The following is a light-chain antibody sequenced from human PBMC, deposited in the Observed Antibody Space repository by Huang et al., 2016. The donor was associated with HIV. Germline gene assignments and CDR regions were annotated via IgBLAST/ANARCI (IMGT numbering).Light chain of an antibody. CDR3: QQYNNWPPWT. Sequence: EMVMTQSPATLSASPGEGVTLSCRASQSVSSNLAWYQQKPGQAPRLLIYAASARASGIPARFSGSGSGTEFTLTISSLQSEDFAIYYCQQYNNWPPWTFGRGTNVEIK. CDR2: AAS. CDR1: QSVSSN. J-gene: IGKJ1*01. V-gene: IGKV3-15*01.